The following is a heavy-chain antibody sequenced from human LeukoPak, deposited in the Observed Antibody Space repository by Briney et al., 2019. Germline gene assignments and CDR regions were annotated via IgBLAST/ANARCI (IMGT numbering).Heavy chain of an antibody. J-gene: IGHJ4*02. Sequence: PGGSLRLSCAASGFTFSSYGMSWVRQAPGKGLEWVSAISGSGGSTYYADSVKGRFTISRDNSKNTLYLQMNSLRAEDTAVYYCAKRIIQWELLTKSDYFDYWGQGTLVTVSS. V-gene: IGHV3-23*01. CDR3: AKRIIQWELLTKSDYFDY. D-gene: IGHD1-26*01. CDR1: GFTFSSYG. CDR2: ISGSGGST.